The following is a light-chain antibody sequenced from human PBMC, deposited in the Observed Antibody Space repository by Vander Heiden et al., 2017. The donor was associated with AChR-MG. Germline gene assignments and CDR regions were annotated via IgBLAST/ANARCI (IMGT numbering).Light chain of an antibody. CDR3: QSYDSSRSGWV. J-gene: IGLJ3*02. CDR1: SSKSRAGYD. V-gene: IGLV1-40*01. CDR2: GNS. Sequence: QSVLTQPPSLSCPPGHTVTMSCNVSSSKSRAGYDVHRYQQLPGTAPKLLIYGNSNRPSGVPDRFSGSKSGTSATLAITGLQAEDEADYYCQSYDSSRSGWVFGGGTKLTVL.